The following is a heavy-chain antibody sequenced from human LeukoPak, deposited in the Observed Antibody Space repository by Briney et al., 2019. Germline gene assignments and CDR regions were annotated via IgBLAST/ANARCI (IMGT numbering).Heavy chain of an antibody. J-gene: IGHJ4*02. D-gene: IGHD3-3*02. CDR2: ISFDGDNK. Sequence: GGSLRLSCAASGFAFSTYGMHRVRQAPGKGLEWVAFISFDGDNKYYADSVKGRFTISRDNSKETLYLQMNSLRAEGTALYYCAKVDVRGFMFGFDNWGQGTLVTVSS. CDR3: AKVDVRGFMFGFDN. V-gene: IGHV3-30*18. CDR1: GFAFSTYG.